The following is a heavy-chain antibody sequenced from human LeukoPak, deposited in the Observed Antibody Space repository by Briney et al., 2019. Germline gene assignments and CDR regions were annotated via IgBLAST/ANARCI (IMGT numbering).Heavy chain of an antibody. J-gene: IGHJ4*02. CDR2: INPSGGST. Sequence: ASVKDSCKASGYSSSSDYIRWVRQAPGQGLEWMGIINPSGGSTTYAQKFRDRVTMTRDTSTTTVYMELSSLKSEDTAVYYCARWPGTTGVDYGGQGTGVTVSS. V-gene: IGHV1-46*01. D-gene: IGHD1-1*01. CDR3: ARWPGTTGVDY. CDR1: GYSSSSDY.